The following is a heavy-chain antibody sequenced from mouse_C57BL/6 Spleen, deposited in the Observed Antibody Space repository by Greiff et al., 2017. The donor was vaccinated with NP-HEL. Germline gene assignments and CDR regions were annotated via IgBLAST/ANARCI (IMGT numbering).Heavy chain of an antibody. CDR2: IYPRDGST. CDR1: GYTFTSYD. V-gene: IGHV1-85*01. Sequence: QVQLKESGPELVKPGASVKLSCKASGYTFTSYDVNWVKQRPGQGLEWIGWIYPRDGSTKYNEKFKGKATLTVDTSSSTAYMELHSLTSEDSAVYFCARFYYYGSSYDYYAMDYWGQGTSVTVSS. J-gene: IGHJ4*01. CDR3: ARFYYYGSSYDYYAMDY. D-gene: IGHD1-1*01.